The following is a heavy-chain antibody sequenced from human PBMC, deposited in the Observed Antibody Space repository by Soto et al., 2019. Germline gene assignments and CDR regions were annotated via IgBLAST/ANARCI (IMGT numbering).Heavy chain of an antibody. J-gene: IGHJ3*02. D-gene: IGHD3-22*01. CDR1: GFTFSSYG. Sequence: QVQLVESGGGVVQPGRSLRLSCAASGFTFSSYGMHWVRQAPGKGLEWVAVISYDGSNKYYADSVKGRFTISRDNSKNTLYLQMNSVRAEDTGAYYCAKERRNYYDSSPPTSDAFDIWGQGTMVTVSS. CDR2: ISYDGSNK. V-gene: IGHV3-30*18. CDR3: AKERRNYYDSSPPTSDAFDI.